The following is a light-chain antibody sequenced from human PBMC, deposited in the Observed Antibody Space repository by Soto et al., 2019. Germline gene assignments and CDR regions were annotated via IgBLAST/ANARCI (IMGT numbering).Light chain of an antibody. V-gene: IGKV1-5*01. CDR2: AAS. CDR1: ENIFKF. CDR3: QHYHSQSIT. Sequence: DILLIQSPATLSASVGDRITITCRASENIFKFLAWYQQRSGSAPNLVIYAASDLEKGVPSRFSGSGSGTEFTLTIDNLQPNDSATYFCQHYHSQSITFGGGTQVDVK. J-gene: IGKJ4*01.